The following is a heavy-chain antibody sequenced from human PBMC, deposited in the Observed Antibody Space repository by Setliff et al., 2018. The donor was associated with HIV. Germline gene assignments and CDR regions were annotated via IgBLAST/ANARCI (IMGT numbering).Heavy chain of an antibody. J-gene: IGHJ5*02. CDR2: IYPGDSDT. D-gene: IGHD1-26*01. CDR3: ARGLGVGATGWFDP. V-gene: IGHV5-51*01. Sequence: GESLKISCKGSGYSFSNYWIGWVRQMPGKGLEWMGIIYPGDSDTRYSPSFQVQVTISADKSISTAYPHWSSLEASDTAMYYCARGLGVGATGWFDPWGQGTLVTVSS. CDR1: GYSFSNYW.